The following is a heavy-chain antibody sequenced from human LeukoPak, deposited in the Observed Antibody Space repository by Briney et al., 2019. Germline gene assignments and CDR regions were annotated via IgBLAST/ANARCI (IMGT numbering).Heavy chain of an antibody. CDR1: GFTFSSYW. D-gene: IGHD3-10*01. J-gene: IGHJ4*02. V-gene: IGHV3-74*01. CDR3: ARSGGDSNVLLWFGEQYYFDY. Sequence: GRSLRLSCAASGFTFSSYWMHWVRQAPRKGLVWVSRINSDGSSTSYADSVKGRFTISRDNAKNTLYLQMNSLRAEDTAVYYCARSGGDSNVLLWFGEQYYFDYWGQGTLVTVSS. CDR2: INSDGSST.